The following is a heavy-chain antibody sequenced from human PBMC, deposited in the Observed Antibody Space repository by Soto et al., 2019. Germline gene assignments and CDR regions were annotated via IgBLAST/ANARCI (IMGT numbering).Heavy chain of an antibody. CDR1: GFFISSGNY. CDR2: IFHGGNT. Sequence: SETLSLSCAVSGFFISSGNYWGWIRKPPGKGLEWIGSIFHGGNTYYNPSLKSRVTISVDMSKNQFSLKLNSVTAADTAVYYCARARWYDAFDVWGQGTVVTVSS. J-gene: IGHJ3*01. D-gene: IGHD2-15*01. CDR3: ARARWYDAFDV. V-gene: IGHV4-38-2*01.